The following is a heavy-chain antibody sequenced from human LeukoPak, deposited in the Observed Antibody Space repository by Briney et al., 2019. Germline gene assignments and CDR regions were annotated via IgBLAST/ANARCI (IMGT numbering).Heavy chain of an antibody. V-gene: IGHV3-30*02. Sequence: GGSLRLSCAASGFTFSAYAMHWVRQAPGKGLDWVAFVRYDGFNEYYADSVKGRFTISRDNSKNTVYLQMNSLRAEDTAVYYCAKNLGHYDSSGFPFDYWGQGALVTVSS. CDR2: VRYDGFNE. CDR3: AKNLGHYDSSGFPFDY. J-gene: IGHJ4*02. CDR1: GFTFSAYA. D-gene: IGHD3-22*01.